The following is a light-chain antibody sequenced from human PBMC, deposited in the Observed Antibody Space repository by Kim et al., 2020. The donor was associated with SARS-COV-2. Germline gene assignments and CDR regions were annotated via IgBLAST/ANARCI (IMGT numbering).Light chain of an antibody. J-gene: IGKJ4*01. CDR1: QGISSY. Sequence: IQLTQSPSSLSASVGDTVTITCRASQGISSYLAWYQQKPGLAPKVLIYSASTLQSGVPSRFSGSGSGTDFTLTISSLQPEDFATYYCQKLNSYPLTFGGGTKVDIK. CDR3: QKLNSYPLT. V-gene: IGKV1-9*01. CDR2: SAS.